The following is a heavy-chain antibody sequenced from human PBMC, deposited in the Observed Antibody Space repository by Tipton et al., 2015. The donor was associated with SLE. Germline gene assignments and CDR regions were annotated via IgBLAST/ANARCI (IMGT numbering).Heavy chain of an antibody. CDR3: ARNWDFAFDI. V-gene: IGHV5-51*01. J-gene: IGHJ3*02. D-gene: IGHD1-7*01. Sequence: QLVQSGAEVKKPGESLRISCKGSGYSFTRYWTGWVRQMPGKGLELMGIIYPDDSDTRYSPAFQGQVTISADKSISTALLQGSSLKASDTAMDFRARNWDFAFDIWGPGAMVPVSS. CDR2: IYPDDSDT. CDR1: GYSFTRYW.